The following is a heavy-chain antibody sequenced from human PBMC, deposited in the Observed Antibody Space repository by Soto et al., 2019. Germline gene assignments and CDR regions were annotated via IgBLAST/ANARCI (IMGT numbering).Heavy chain of an antibody. CDR1: GGTFSSYA. CDR3: ARDGGVYDYSPFVY. Sequence: QVQLVQSGAEVKKPGSSVKVSCKASGGTFSSYAISWVRQAPGQGLEWMGGIIPIFGTADYAQKFQGRVTITAQESTSAAYMELSSLISEDTAVYYCARDGGVYDYSPFVYWGQGTLVTVSS. V-gene: IGHV1-69*12. D-gene: IGHD4-4*01. J-gene: IGHJ4*02. CDR2: IIPIFGTA.